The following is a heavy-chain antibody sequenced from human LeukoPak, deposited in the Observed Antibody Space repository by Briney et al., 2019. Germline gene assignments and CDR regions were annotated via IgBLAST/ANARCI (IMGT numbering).Heavy chain of an antibody. CDR3: ASMLERRGSSDY. CDR2: IIPIFGTA. V-gene: IGHV1-69*13. CDR1: GGTFSSYA. Sequence: SVKVSCKASGGTFSSYAISWVRQAPGQGLEWMGGIIPIFGTANYAQKFQGRVTITADESTSTAYMELSSLRSEDTAVYYCASMLERRGSSDYWGQGTLVTVSS. D-gene: IGHD1-1*01. J-gene: IGHJ4*02.